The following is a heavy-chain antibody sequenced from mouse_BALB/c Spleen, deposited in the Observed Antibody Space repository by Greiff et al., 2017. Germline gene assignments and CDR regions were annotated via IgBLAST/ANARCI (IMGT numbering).Heavy chain of an antibody. CDR2: ISYSGST. CDR1: GDSITSGY. D-gene: IGHD1-1*01. V-gene: IGHV3-8*02. J-gene: IGHJ1*01. Sequence: SGPSLVKPSQTLSLTCSVTGDSITSGYWNWIRKFPGNKLEYMGYISYSGSTYYNPSLKSRISITRDTSKNQYYLQLNSVTTEDTATYYCASYYGSSYWYFDVWGAGTTVTVSS. CDR3: ASYYGSSYWYFDV.